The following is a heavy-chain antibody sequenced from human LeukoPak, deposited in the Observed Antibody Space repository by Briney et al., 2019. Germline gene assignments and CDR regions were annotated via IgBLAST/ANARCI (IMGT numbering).Heavy chain of an antibody. CDR3: AAYDSSGYYYFDY. CDR2: IYASGST. V-gene: IGHV4-4*07. D-gene: IGHD3-22*01. Sequence: SETLSLTCTVSGGSISSYYWSWIRQPAGKGPEWIGRIYASGSTNYNPSLKSRVTLSVDTSKNQLSLKLSSVTAADTAVYYCAAYDSSGYYYFDYWGQGTLVTVSS. CDR1: GGSISSYY. J-gene: IGHJ4*02.